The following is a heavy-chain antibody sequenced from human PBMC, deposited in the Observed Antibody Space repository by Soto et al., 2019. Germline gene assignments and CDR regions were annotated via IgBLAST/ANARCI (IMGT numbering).Heavy chain of an antibody. CDR3: VRGVNPFGI. V-gene: IGHV3-74*01. Sequence: EVQLVESGGGLVQPGGSLRLSCAASGFTFSTYWMHWVRQAPGKGLVWVSSINSDGRSTDYADFVKGRFTISRDNAKNTLYLQMNSLRAEDTAVYYCVRGVNPFGIRGQGTMVTVSS. CDR1: GFTFSTYW. CDR2: INSDGRST. D-gene: IGHD2-21*01. J-gene: IGHJ3*02.